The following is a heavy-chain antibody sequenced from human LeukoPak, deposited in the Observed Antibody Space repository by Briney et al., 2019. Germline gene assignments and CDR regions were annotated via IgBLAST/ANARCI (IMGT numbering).Heavy chain of an antibody. CDR3: AREGEYSSSYYYYYYYMDV. CDR2: IYTSGST. Sequence: SETLSLTCTVSGGSISSYYWSWIRQPAGKGLEWIGRIYTSGSTNYNPSLKSRVTMSVDTSKNQFSLKLSSVTAADTAVYYCAREGEYSSSYYYYYYYMDVWGKGTTVTVSS. J-gene: IGHJ6*03. D-gene: IGHD6-6*01. V-gene: IGHV4-4*07. CDR1: GGSISSYY.